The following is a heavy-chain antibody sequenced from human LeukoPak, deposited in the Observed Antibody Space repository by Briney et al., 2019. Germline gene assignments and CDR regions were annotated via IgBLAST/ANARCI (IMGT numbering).Heavy chain of an antibody. CDR1: GFTFSSYA. CDR2: ISGSGGST. Sequence: GGSLRLSCAASGFTFSSYAMSWVRQAPGKGLEWVSAISGSGGSTYYADSVKGRFTISRDNSKNTLYLQMNSLRAEDTAVYYCAKDPIIAARPATSWFDPRGQGTLVTVSS. V-gene: IGHV3-23*01. D-gene: IGHD6-6*01. J-gene: IGHJ5*02. CDR3: AKDPIIAARPATSWFDP.